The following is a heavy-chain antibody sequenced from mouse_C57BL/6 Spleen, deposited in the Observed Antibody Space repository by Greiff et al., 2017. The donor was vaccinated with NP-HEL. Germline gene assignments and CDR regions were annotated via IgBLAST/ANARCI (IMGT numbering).Heavy chain of an antibody. Sequence: EVKLMESGAELVRPGASVKLSCTASGFNIKDDYMHWVKQRPEQGLEWIGWIDPENGDTEYASKFQGNATITADTSSNTAYLQLSSLTSEDTAVYYCTTWSSGYDYWGQGTTLTVSS. V-gene: IGHV14-4*01. J-gene: IGHJ2*01. CDR2: IDPENGDT. CDR1: GFNIKDDY. CDR3: TTWSSGYDY. D-gene: IGHD3-2*02.